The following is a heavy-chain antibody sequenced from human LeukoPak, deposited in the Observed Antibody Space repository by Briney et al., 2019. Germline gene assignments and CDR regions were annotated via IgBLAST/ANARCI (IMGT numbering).Heavy chain of an antibody. CDR2: ISGSGGST. J-gene: IGHJ6*03. CDR3: AKDERHMTTGNYYYYYMDV. V-gene: IGHV3-23*01. D-gene: IGHD1-1*01. CDR1: GFTVSSNY. Sequence: SGGSLRLSCAASGFTVSSNYMSWVRQAPGKGLEWVSAISGSGGSTYYADSVKGRFTISRDNSKNTLYLQMNSLRAEDTAVYYCAKDERHMTTGNYYYYYMDVWGKGTTVAISS.